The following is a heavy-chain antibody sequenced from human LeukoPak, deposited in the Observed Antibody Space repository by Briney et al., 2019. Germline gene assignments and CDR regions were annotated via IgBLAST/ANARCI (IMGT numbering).Heavy chain of an antibody. Sequence: PSETLSLTCTVSGGPISGSYWSWFRQPPGKGLEWIGYIYYSGSTNYNPSLKSRVTISVDTSKNQFSLKLSSVTAADTAVYYCARGGWYQDYWGQGTLVTVSS. J-gene: IGHJ4*02. CDR1: GGPISGSY. D-gene: IGHD6-19*01. CDR2: IYYSGST. V-gene: IGHV4-59*01. CDR3: ARGGWYQDY.